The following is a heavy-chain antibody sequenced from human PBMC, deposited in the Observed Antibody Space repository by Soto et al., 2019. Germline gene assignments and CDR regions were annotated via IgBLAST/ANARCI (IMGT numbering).Heavy chain of an antibody. Sequence: AASVKVSCKTSGYTFSNYGITWVRQAPGQPLEWLGWISLYSDGTNYAQKFQGRVSMTTDTSTTTAYMELRSLRSDDTAVYYCARDGRSSYSSGWYYFDYWGQGTLVTVSS. J-gene: IGHJ4*02. V-gene: IGHV1-18*01. CDR1: GYTFSNYG. D-gene: IGHD6-19*01. CDR3: ARDGRSSYSSGWYYFDY. CDR2: ISLYSDGT.